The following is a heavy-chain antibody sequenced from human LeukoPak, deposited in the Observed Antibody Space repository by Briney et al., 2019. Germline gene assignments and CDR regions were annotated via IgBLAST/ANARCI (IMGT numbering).Heavy chain of an antibody. D-gene: IGHD5-18*01. CDR2: MNPNSGNT. Sequence: ASVKVSCKASEYTFTTYDINWVRQATGQGLEWMGWMNPNSGNTAYAQKFQGRVTMTRNTSISTAFMELSGLRSEDTAVYFCARRNTAMVAGLDYWGQGSLVTVSS. CDR3: ARRNTAMVAGLDY. J-gene: IGHJ4*02. V-gene: IGHV1-8*01. CDR1: EYTFTTYD.